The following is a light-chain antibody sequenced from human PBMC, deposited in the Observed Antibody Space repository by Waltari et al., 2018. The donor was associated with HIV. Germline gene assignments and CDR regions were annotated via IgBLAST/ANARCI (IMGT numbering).Light chain of an antibody. V-gene: IGLV1-44*01. CDR2: SNN. CDR3: AAWDDSLNGWV. CDR1: SSNIGSNT. Sequence: QSVLTQPPSASGTPGQRVTISCSGSSSNIGSNTVNWYQQLPGTAPKLLIYSNNQRPSGVPDRCSGSKSGTSVSLAISGLQSEDDTDYDCAAWDDSLNGWVFVGGTKLSVL. J-gene: IGLJ3*02.